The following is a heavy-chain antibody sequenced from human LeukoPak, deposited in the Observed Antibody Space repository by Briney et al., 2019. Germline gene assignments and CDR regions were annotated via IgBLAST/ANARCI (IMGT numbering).Heavy chain of an antibody. Sequence: GGSLRLSCAASGFTFSSYWMSWVRQAPGKGLEWVANIKQDGSEKYYVDSVKGRFTISRDNAKNSLYLQMNSLRAEDTAVYYCARVVSFYCSSTSCSSDYFDYWGQGTLVTVSS. CDR2: IKQDGSEK. J-gene: IGHJ4*02. V-gene: IGHV3-7*03. D-gene: IGHD2-2*01. CDR3: ARVVSFYCSSTSCSSDYFDY. CDR1: GFTFSSYW.